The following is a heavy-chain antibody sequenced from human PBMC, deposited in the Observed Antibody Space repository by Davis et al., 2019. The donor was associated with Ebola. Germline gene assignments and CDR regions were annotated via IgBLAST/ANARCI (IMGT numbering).Heavy chain of an antibody. Sequence: MPSETLSLTCTVSGGSISSSSYYWGWIRQPPGKGLGWIGSIYYSGSTYYNPSLKSRVTISVDTSKNQFSLKLSSVTAADTAVYYCARGGNWNRIGSGRDYWGQGTLVTVSS. J-gene: IGHJ4*02. CDR3: ARGGNWNRIGSGRDY. D-gene: IGHD1-1*01. V-gene: IGHV4-39*01. CDR2: IYYSGST. CDR1: GGSISSSSYY.